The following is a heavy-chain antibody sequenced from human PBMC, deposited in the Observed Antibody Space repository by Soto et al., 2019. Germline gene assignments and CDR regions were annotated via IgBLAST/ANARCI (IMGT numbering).Heavy chain of an antibody. CDR2: ISGSGGST. J-gene: IGHJ4*02. CDR3: ASEFDYDFWSGYSSH. CDR1: GFTFSSYA. V-gene: IGHV3-23*01. Sequence: GGSLRLSCAASGFTFSSYAMSWVRQAPGKGLEWVSAISGSGGSTYYADSVKGRFTISRDNAKNSLYLQMNSLRAEDTAVYYCASEFDYDFWSGYSSHWGQGTLVTVSS. D-gene: IGHD3-3*01.